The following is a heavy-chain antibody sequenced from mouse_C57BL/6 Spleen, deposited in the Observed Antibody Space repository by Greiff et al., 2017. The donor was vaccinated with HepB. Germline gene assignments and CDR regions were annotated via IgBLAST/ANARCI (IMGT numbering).Heavy chain of an antibody. CDR3: ARLYYYGSSYEGAMDY. J-gene: IGHJ4*01. D-gene: IGHD1-1*01. CDR1: GFTFSSYT. CDR2: ISGGGGKT. Sequence: EVKLVESGGGLVKPGGSLKLSCAASGFTFSSYTMSWVRQTPEKRLAWVATISGGGGKTYYPDSVKGRFTISRDNAKNTLYLQMSSLRSEDTALYYCARLYYYGSSYEGAMDYWGQGTSVTVSS. V-gene: IGHV5-9*01.